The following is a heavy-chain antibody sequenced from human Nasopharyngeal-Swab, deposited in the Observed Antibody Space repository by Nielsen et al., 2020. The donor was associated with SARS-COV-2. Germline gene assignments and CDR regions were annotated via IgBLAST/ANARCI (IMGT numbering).Heavy chain of an antibody. D-gene: IGHD2-8*01. CDR1: GFIFSSYT. Sequence: GGSLRLSCAASGFIFSSYTMNWVRQAPGKGLEWVSSISSAGSYIYYADSVKGRFTISRDNALYLEMKSLRVEDTAVYYCARDLGGGYCTTINCLGSWGQGTLVTVSS. J-gene: IGHJ1*01. CDR2: ISSAGSYI. V-gene: IGHV3-21*04. CDR3: ARDLGGGYCTTINCLGS.